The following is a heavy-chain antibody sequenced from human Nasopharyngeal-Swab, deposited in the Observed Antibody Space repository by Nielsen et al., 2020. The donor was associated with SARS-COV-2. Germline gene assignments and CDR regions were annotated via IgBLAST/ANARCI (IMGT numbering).Heavy chain of an antibody. Sequence: GASLKISCAASGFTFSTPSMNWVRQAPGKGLEWVSSIDRSGPYAYYADSVKGRFTISRDSAENSLYLQMNSLRAEDTAVYYCAREGPENRAYFDYWGQGTLVTVSS. CDR1: GFTFSTPS. CDR3: AREGPENRAYFDY. J-gene: IGHJ4*02. V-gene: IGHV3-21*01. D-gene: IGHD1-14*01. CDR2: IDRSGPYA.